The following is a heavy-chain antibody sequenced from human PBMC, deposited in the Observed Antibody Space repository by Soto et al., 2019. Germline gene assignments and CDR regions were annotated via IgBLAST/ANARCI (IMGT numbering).Heavy chain of an antibody. CDR2: IWYDGSNK. CDR3: ARAHPYSDLLVDY. CDR1: GFTFSSYG. Sequence: QVQLVESGGGVVQPGRSLRLSCAASGFTFSSYGMHWVRQAPGKGLEWVAVIWYDGSNKYYADSVKGRFTISRDNSKNTLYLQMNSLRAEDTAVYYCARAHPYSDLLVDYWGQGTLVTVSS. D-gene: IGHD4-17*01. J-gene: IGHJ4*02. V-gene: IGHV3-33*01.